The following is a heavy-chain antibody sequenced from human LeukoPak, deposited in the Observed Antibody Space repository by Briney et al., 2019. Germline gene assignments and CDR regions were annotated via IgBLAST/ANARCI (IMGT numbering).Heavy chain of an antibody. J-gene: IGHJ1*01. V-gene: IGHV4-59*08. Sequence: SETLSLTCTVSGGSMGSFYWSWIRQAPGKGLEWIGDIYSSGGTNYNPSLKSRITISVDTSKKQFSLKLRSVTAADTAVYYCARHGSTYSGSPRIFLRYWGQGTLVTVSS. CDR3: ARHGSTYSGSPRIFLRY. CDR1: GGSMGSFY. D-gene: IGHD1-26*01. CDR2: IYSSGGT.